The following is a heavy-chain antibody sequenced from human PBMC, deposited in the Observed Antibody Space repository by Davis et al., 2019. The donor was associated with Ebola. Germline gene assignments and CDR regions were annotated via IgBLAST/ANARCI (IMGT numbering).Heavy chain of an antibody. CDR1: GGSISSSSYY. J-gene: IGHJ5*02. D-gene: IGHD6-19*01. Sequence: MPSETLSLTCTVSGGSISSSSYYWGWIRQPPGKGLEWIGSIYYSGSTYYNPSLKSRVTISVDTSKNQFSLKLSFVTAADTAVYYCARQIGWGSGWYSGNNWFDPWGQGTLVTVSS. CDR2: IYYSGST. CDR3: ARQIGWGSGWYSGNNWFDP. V-gene: IGHV4-39*01.